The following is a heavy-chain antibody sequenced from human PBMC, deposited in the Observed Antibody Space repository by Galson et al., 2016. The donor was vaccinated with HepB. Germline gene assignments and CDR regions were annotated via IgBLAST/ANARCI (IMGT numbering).Heavy chain of an antibody. D-gene: IGHD6-13*01. CDR1: GNTFTGYY. J-gene: IGHJ4*02. Sequence: SVKVSCKASGNTFTGYYVHWVRQAPGQGLEWMGWINSDGSDTDYAQKFQGRVTMTRDTSMSTADMVLSSLTSDDTAVYYCVRDSSSWYPGDYWGRGTLVTVSS. CDR3: VRDSSSWYPGDY. V-gene: IGHV1-2*02. CDR2: INSDGSDT.